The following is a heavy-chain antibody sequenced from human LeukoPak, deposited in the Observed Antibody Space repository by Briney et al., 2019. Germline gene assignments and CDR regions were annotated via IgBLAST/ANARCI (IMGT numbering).Heavy chain of an antibody. Sequence: GGSLRLSCAASGFTFSDFPMIWVRQAPGKGLEWVSSISGTSNYIYYADSVKGRFTVSRDNAKNSLYLQMNSLSAEDTAVYYCARRATTQRGHSYGLDYWGQGTLVTVSS. J-gene: IGHJ4*02. CDR1: GFTFSDFP. V-gene: IGHV3-21*01. D-gene: IGHD5-18*01. CDR3: ARRATTQRGHSYGLDY. CDR2: ISGTSNYI.